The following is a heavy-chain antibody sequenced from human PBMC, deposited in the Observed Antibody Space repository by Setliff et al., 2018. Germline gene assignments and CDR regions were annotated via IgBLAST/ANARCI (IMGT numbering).Heavy chain of an antibody. V-gene: IGHV3-23*03. CDR2: IYRGDRDT. D-gene: IGHD1-7*01. CDR3: AKPQLELRWGFES. J-gene: IGHJ4*02. Sequence: GESLKISCAASGFTFSSFWMSWVRQAPGKGLEWVSTIYRGDRDTFYTDSVKGRFTIFRDSSKNTLYLQMTSLRAEDTAVYYCAKPQLELRWGFESWGQGTLVTVSS. CDR1: GFTFSSFW.